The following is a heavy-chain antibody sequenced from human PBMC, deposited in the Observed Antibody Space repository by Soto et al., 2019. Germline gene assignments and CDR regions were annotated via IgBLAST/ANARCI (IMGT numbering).Heavy chain of an antibody. CDR3: ARSGPELHFYCGSDV. D-gene: IGHD1-26*01. V-gene: IGHV1-18*01. CDR2: ISAYNGNT. CDR1: GYTFTSYG. J-gene: IGHJ6*02. Sequence: QVQLVQSGAEVKKPGASVKVSCKASGYTFTSYGISWVRQAPGQGLEWMGWISAYNGNTNYAQKLQGRVTMTTDTATNKAYMEQRSLKSGATAVYCCARSGPELHFYCGSDVWGQGTTVTVSS.